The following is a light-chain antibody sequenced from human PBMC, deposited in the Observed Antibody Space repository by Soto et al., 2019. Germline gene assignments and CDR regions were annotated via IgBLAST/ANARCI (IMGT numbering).Light chain of an antibody. J-gene: IGKJ2*01. CDR3: QQYCNYRYT. Sequence: EIVLTQSPGTLSLSPGERATLSCRASQSVSTSYLAWYQQKPGQAPRLLIYGTSSRATSIPDRFSGRESATVFTHPINRLEPEDSGVYYCQQYCNYRYTFGQGTKLEIK. V-gene: IGKV3-20*01. CDR2: GTS. CDR1: QSVSTSY.